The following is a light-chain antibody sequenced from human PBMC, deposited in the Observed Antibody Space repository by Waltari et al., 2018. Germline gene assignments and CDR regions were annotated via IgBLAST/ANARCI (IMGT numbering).Light chain of an antibody. J-gene: IGLJ3*02. V-gene: IGLV2-23*02. Sequence: QSALTQPASVSGSPGQSITIPCTGTRSDVGRYNFVSWYQQHPGKAPQLIIYEVNKRPSGVSNRLSGSKSGNTASLTISGLQAEDESDYYCCSYAGRSTWVFGGGTKVTVL. CDR1: RSDVGRYNF. CDR3: CSYAGRSTWV. CDR2: EVN.